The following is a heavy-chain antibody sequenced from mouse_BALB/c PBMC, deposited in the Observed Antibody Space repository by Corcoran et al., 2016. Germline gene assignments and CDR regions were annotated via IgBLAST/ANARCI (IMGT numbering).Heavy chain of an antibody. CDR1: GYSFTSYY. J-gene: IGHJ2*01. V-gene: IGHV1-66*01. CDR2: IFPGSGNT. Sequence: QVQLQQSGPALVKPGASVKISCKASGYSFTSYYIHWVKQRPGQGIEWIGWIFPGSGNTKYNEKFKGKATLTADTSSSTAYMQLSSLTSEDSAVYFCAKTARATYYFDYWGQGTTLTVSS. CDR3: AKTARATYYFDY. D-gene: IGHD3-2*01.